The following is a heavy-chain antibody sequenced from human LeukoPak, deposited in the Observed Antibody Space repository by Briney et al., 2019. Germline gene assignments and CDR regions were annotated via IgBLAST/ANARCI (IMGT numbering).Heavy chain of an antibody. CDR3: TRLRSGEGTSYSYYGMDV. CDR1: GFTFSGSA. V-gene: IGHV3-73*01. D-gene: IGHD3-3*01. CDR2: IRSKAHTYAT. Sequence: GGSLKLSCAASGFTFSGSAMHWVRQASGKGLEWVGRIRSKAHTYATAYVASVKGRFTISRDDSKNTAYLQMNSLKAEDTAVYYCTRLRSGEGTSYSYYGMDVWGQGTTVTVTS. J-gene: IGHJ6*02.